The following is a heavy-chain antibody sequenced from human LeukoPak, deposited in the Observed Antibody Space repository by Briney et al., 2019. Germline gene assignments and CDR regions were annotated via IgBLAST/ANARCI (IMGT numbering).Heavy chain of an antibody. V-gene: IGHV3-15*01. CDR3: TTEDF. D-gene: IGHD3/OR15-3a*01. J-gene: IGHJ3*01. Sequence: PGGSLRLSCVGSGFTYSTAWMIWVRQAPGKGLEWVGRVKTNAEGGTIDYAAPVKGRFTITRDDSRNTVHLQMNSPKIEDTAVYYCTTEDFWGQGTLVTVSS. CDR2: VKTNAEGGTI. CDR1: GFTYSTAW.